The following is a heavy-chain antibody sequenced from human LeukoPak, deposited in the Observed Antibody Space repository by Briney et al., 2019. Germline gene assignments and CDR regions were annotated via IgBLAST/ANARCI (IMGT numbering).Heavy chain of an antibody. CDR1: GGSIRSSYYY. Sequence: PSETLSLTCTVSGGSIRSSYYYWGWIRQPPGKGLEWVSSISSSSSYIYYADSVKGRFTISRDNAKNSLYLQMNSLRAEDTAVYYCARDRYDFWSGFDYWGQGTLVTVSS. D-gene: IGHD3-3*01. CDR3: ARDRYDFWSGFDY. V-gene: IGHV3-21*01. CDR2: ISSSSSYI. J-gene: IGHJ4*02.